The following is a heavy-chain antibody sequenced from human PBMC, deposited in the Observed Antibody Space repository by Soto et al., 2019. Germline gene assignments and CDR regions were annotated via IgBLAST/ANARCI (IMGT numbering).Heavy chain of an antibody. CDR3: ARIPYDNSGTIFDY. CDR1: GITVSSYY. Sequence: EVQLVESGGGLIQPGGSLRLSCAVSGITVSSYYMSWVRQAAGKGLEWVSVIYAGSITYYADSVKGRFTIYRDNSKNTLNLEMNSLRVEDTAVYYCARIPYDNSGTIFDYRGQGTLVTVSS. D-gene: IGHD3-22*01. V-gene: IGHV3-53*01. J-gene: IGHJ4*02. CDR2: IYAGSIT.